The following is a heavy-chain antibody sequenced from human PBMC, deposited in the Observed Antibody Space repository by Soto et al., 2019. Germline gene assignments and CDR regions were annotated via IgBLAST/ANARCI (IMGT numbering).Heavy chain of an antibody. CDR1: GYTFTSYD. D-gene: IGHD3-3*01. CDR2: MNPNSGNT. CDR3: ARGPRSDLVRFLEWMGYYYYYGMDV. V-gene: IGHV1-8*01. Sequence: ASVKVSCKASGYTFTSYDINWVRQATGQGLEWMGWMNPNSGNTGYAQKFQGRVTMTRNTSISTAYMELSSLRSEDTAVYYCARGPRSDLVRFLEWMGYYYYYGMDVWGQGTTVTVSS. J-gene: IGHJ6*02.